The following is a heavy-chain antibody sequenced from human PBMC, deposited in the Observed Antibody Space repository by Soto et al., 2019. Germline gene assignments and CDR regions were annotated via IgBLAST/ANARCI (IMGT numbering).Heavy chain of an antibody. V-gene: IGHV4-59*08. CDR2: ISYSGST. J-gene: IGHJ4*02. Sequence: SETLSLTCTVSGGSISSYYWSWIRQPPGRGLEWIGYISYSGSTNYNPSLKSRVTISVDTSKNQFSLKLSSMTAADAAVFYCATHQGYYGSGSYCFDYWGLGTQVTVSS. D-gene: IGHD3-10*01. CDR3: ATHQGYYGSGSYCFDY. CDR1: GGSISSYY.